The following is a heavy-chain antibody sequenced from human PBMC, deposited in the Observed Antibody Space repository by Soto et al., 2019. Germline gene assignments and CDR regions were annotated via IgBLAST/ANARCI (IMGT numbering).Heavy chain of an antibody. V-gene: IGHV3-30-3*01. CDR3: ARDPLWGTAMVLWYFDL. CDR1: GFTFNNYA. J-gene: IGHJ2*01. D-gene: IGHD5-18*01. Sequence: QVQLVESWGGVVQPGRSLRLSCAASGFTFNNYAMHWVRQAPGKGLEWVALISYDGSNKYYADSVKGRFTISRDNSKNTLYLQMNSLRAEDTAVYYCARDPLWGTAMVLWYFDLWGRGTLVTVSS. CDR2: ISYDGSNK.